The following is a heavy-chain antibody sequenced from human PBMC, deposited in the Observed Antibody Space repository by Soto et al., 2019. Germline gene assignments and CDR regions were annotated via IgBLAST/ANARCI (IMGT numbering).Heavy chain of an antibody. Sequence: GGSLRLSCTASGFTFGDYAMSWFRQAPGKGLEWVGFIRSKAYGGTTEYAASVKGRFTISRDDSKSIAYLQMNRLKTEDTAVYYCTREALTKYYDFWSGYVGAFDIWGQGTMVTVSS. J-gene: IGHJ3*02. CDR1: GFTFGDYA. CDR2: IRSKAYGGTT. V-gene: IGHV3-49*03. CDR3: TREALTKYYDFWSGYVGAFDI. D-gene: IGHD3-3*01.